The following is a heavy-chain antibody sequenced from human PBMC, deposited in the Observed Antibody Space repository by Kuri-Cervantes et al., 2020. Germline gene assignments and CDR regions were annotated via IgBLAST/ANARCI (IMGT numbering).Heavy chain of an antibody. V-gene: IGHV1-2*02. CDR2: INPNSGGT. CDR1: GYTFTSYD. CDR3: ADLKRDY. J-gene: IGHJ4*02. Sequence: ASVKVSCKASGYTFTSYDINWVRQAPGQGLEWMGWINPNSGGTNYAQKFQGRVTMTRDTSITAAYMELSRLRSDDTAVYYCADLKRDYWGQGTLVTVSS.